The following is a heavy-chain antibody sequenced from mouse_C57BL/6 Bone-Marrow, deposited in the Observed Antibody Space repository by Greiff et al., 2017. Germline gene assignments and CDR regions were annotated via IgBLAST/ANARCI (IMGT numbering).Heavy chain of an antibody. V-gene: IGHV14-4*01. D-gene: IGHD2-3*01. CDR3: SSFDGNYFDF. Sequence: EVQLQESGAELVRPGASVKLSCTASGFNIKDDYIHWVKQRPEQGLEWIGWIDPEIGDPEYASKFQGKATITSDTSSNTADLQLSSLTSEDTAVYYCSSFDGNYFDFWGQGTPLTVAS. J-gene: IGHJ2*01. CDR1: GFNIKDDY. CDR2: IDPEIGDP.